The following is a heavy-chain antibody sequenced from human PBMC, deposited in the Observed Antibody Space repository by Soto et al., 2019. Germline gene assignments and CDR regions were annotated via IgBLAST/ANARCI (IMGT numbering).Heavy chain of an antibody. V-gene: IGHV3-53*01. CDR1: GFTVSSNY. D-gene: IGHD5-18*01. CDR3: ARDGVSYGYDY. J-gene: IGHJ4*02. CDR2: IYSGGST. Sequence: PGGSLRLSCAASGFTVSSNYLCWVRPAPGKGLEWVSVIYSGGSTYYADSVKGRFTISRDNSKNTLYLQMNSLRAEDTALYYCARDGVSYGYDYRRQRTLVIVSS.